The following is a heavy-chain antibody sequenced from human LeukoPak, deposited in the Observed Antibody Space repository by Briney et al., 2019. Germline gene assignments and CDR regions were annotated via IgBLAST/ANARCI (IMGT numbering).Heavy chain of an antibody. CDR1: GFTFSSYW. CDR2: IKQDGGEK. V-gene: IGHV3-7*01. Sequence: GGSLRLSCAASGFTFSSYWMSWVRQAPGKGLEWVANIKQDGGEKYYVDSVKGRFTISRDNAKNSLYLQMNSLRAEDTAVYYCARWAPYDFWSGPPVDYWGQGTLVTVSS. D-gene: IGHD3-3*01. J-gene: IGHJ4*02. CDR3: ARWAPYDFWSGPPVDY.